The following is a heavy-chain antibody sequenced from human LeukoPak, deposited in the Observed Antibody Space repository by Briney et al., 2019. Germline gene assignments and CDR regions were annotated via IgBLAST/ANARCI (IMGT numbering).Heavy chain of an antibody. CDR3: AKDESVVGVNYFAS. D-gene: IGHD3-10*01. CDR1: GFSLSTYP. Sequence: GGSLRLSCSASGFSLSTYPMSWVRQAPGKGREWVAGILGGGGTFYGDSARGRFTVSRDNSTDTLYLPMDRLRGEDTALYYCAKDESVVGVNYFASWGEGTLVTVSS. J-gene: IGHJ4*02. CDR2: ILGGGGT. V-gene: IGHV3-23*01.